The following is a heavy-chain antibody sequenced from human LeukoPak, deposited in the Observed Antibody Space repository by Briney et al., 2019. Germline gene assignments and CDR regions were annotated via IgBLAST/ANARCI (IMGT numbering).Heavy chain of an antibody. J-gene: IGHJ4*02. CDR2: INPSGGST. CDR3: ARDSSPAMVNWNFDY. Sequence: ASVKVSCKASGYTFTSYYMHWVRQAPGQGLEWMGIINPSGGSTSYAQKFQGRVTMTRGTSTSTVYMELSSLRSEDTAVYYCARDSSPAMVNWNFDYWGQGTLVTVSS. V-gene: IGHV1-46*01. CDR1: GYTFTSYY. D-gene: IGHD5-18*01.